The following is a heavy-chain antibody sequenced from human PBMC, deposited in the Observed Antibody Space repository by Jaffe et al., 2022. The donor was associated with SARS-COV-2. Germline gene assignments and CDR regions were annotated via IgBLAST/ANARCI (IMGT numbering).Heavy chain of an antibody. Sequence: QVQLQESGPGLVKPSETLSLTCTVSGYSISSGYYWGWIRQPPGKGLEWIGSIYHSGSTYYNPSLKSRVTISVDTSKNQFSLKLSSVTAADTAVYYCARVGVPALPFDYWGQGTLVTVSS. CDR2: IYHSGST. CDR3: ARVGVPALPFDY. D-gene: IGHD2-2*01. J-gene: IGHJ4*02. CDR1: GYSISSGYY. V-gene: IGHV4-38-2*02.